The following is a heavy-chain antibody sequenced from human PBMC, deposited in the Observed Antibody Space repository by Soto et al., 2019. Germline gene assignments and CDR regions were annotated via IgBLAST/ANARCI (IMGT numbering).Heavy chain of an antibody. CDR3: AREGGYCSGGSCYSYYYYYYGMDV. CDR2: INVGNGNT. J-gene: IGHJ6*02. Sequence: ASVKVSCKASGYTYISYSMHWVRQAPGQRLEWMGWINVGNGNTKYSQNFQGRVTINQDTSASTAYMELSSLRSEDTAVYYCAREGGYCSGGSCYSYYYYYYGMDVWGQGTTVTVS. V-gene: IGHV1-3*01. D-gene: IGHD2-15*01. CDR1: GYTYISYS.